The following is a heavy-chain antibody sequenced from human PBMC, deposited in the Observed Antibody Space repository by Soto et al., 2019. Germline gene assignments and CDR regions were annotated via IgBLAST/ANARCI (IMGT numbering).Heavy chain of an antibody. D-gene: IGHD4-17*01. CDR1: GFTFSGDW. CDR3: TRETFGDRES. V-gene: IGHV3-74*01. CDR2: LGPHENGL. Sequence: EVQLVESGGGLVQPGGSLRLSCTDSGFTFSGDWMHWVRQAPGKGLVWVSRLGPHENGLNYADSVKGRFTISRDNAKNTLYLQMNNLRVEDTAVYFCTRETFGDRESWGQGPLVTVSS. J-gene: IGHJ5*02.